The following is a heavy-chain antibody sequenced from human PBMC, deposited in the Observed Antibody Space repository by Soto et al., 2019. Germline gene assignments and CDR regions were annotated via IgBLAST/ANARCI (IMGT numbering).Heavy chain of an antibody. CDR3: AGASYYDSSGYYRGGC. Sequence: EVQLVESGGGLVKPGGSLRLSCAASGFTFSSYTMNWVRRTPGKGLEWVSSIGTGSTDIYYADSVKGRFTISRDNAKSSLYLQMNSLRAEDTAVYYCAGASYYDSSGYYRGGCWGQGPLVTVSS. CDR1: GFTFSSYT. V-gene: IGHV3-21*01. J-gene: IGHJ4*02. D-gene: IGHD3-22*01. CDR2: IGTGSTDI.